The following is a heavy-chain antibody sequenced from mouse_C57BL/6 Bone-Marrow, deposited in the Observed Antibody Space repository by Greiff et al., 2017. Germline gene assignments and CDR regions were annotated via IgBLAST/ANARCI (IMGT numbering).Heavy chain of an antibody. V-gene: IGHV1-82*01. Sequence: QVQLKQSGPELVKPGASVKISCKASGYAFSSSWMNWVKQRPGKGLEWIGRIYPGDGDTNYNGKFKGKATLTADKSSSTAYMHLSSLTSEDSAVYYCARTRGAWFAYGGRGTRVTVSA. CDR1: GYAFSSSW. CDR2: IYPGDGDT. J-gene: IGHJ3*01. CDR3: ARTRGAWFAY.